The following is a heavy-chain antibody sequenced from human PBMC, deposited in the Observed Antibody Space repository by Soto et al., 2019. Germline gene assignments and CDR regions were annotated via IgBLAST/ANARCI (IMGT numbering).Heavy chain of an antibody. CDR1: GFTFSSYA. V-gene: IGHV3-30-3*01. D-gene: IGHD2-15*01. CDR2: ISYDGSNK. J-gene: IGHJ3*02. CDR3: ARELPPDHDAFDI. Sequence: QVQLVESGGGVVQPGRSLRLSCAASGFTFSSYAMHWVRQAPGKGLEWVAVISYDGSNKYYADSVKGRFTISRDNSKNTLYLQMNSLRAEDTAVYYCARELPPDHDAFDIWGQGTMVTVSS.